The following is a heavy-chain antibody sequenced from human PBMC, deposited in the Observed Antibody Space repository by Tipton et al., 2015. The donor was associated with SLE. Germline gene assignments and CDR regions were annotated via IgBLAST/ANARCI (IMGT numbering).Heavy chain of an antibody. CDR3: AKAQYRDTVLVGAFDI. J-gene: IGHJ3*02. D-gene: IGHD2-8*02. CDR1: GFTFSSYS. Sequence: SLRLSCAASGFTFSSYSMNWVRQAPGKGLEWVSSISSSSSYIYYADSVKGRFTISRDNSKNTLYLQMNSLRAEDTAVYYCAKAQYRDTVLVGAFDIWGQGTMVTVSS. V-gene: IGHV3-21*01. CDR2: ISSSSSYI.